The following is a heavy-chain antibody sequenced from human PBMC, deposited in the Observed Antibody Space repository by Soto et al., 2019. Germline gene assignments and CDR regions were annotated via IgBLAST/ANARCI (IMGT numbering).Heavy chain of an antibody. V-gene: IGHV3-15*01. CDR1: GLTFTSAW. Sequence: EVPLVESGGGLVQPGGSLRLSCAASGLTFTSAWMTWVRQAPGKGLEWVGRIKSKTDGGTADYAAPVKGSFTISRDDSKNTLYLQMISLKTEDTAVYYCTQGYRAVYWGQGTLVTVSS. CDR3: TQGYRAVY. CDR2: IKSKTDGGTA. D-gene: IGHD1-1*01. J-gene: IGHJ4*02.